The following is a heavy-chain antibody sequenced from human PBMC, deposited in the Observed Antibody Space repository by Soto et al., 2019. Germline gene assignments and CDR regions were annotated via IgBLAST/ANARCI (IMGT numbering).Heavy chain of an antibody. J-gene: IGHJ5*02. D-gene: IGHD6-6*01. V-gene: IGHV3-23*01. CDR2: ISGSGGST. CDR1: GFTFSSYA. Sequence: EVQLLESGGGLVQPGGSLRLSCAASGFTFSSYAMSWVRQAPGKGREWVSAISGSGGSTYYADSVKGRFTISRDNSKNTLYLQMNSLRAEDTAVYYWAKGGAARLNNWFDPWGQGTLVTVSS. CDR3: AKGGAARLNNWFDP.